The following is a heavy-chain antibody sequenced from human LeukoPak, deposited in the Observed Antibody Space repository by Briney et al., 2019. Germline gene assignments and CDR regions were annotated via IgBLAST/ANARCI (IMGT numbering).Heavy chain of an antibody. J-gene: IGHJ6*02. CDR3: ASSGVVSTNYYVMDV. V-gene: IGHV1-69*13. D-gene: IGHD3-3*01. Sequence: SVKVSCKASGYTFTGYYMHWVRQAPGQGLEWMGGIIPIFGTTNYAQKFQGRVTITADESTSTVYMELSSLRSEDTATYYCASSGVVSTNYYVMDVWGQGTTVTVSS. CDR1: GYTFTGYY. CDR2: IIPIFGTT.